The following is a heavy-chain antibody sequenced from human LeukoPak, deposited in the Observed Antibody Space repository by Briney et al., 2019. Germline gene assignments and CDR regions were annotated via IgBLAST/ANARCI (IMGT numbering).Heavy chain of an antibody. CDR3: ATYRQVLLPFES. J-gene: IGHJ4*02. V-gene: IGHV3-23*01. CDR1: GFTFSTFA. Sequence: GGSLRLSCAASGFTFSTFAIIWVRQPPGKGLEWVSSIFPSGGEIHYADSVRGRFTISRDNSKSTLSLQMNSLRAEDTAIYYCATYRQVLLPFESWGQGTLVTVSS. D-gene: IGHD2-8*02. CDR2: IFPSGGEI.